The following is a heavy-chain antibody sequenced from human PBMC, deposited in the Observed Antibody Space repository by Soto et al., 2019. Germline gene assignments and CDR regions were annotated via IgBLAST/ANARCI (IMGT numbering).Heavy chain of an antibody. D-gene: IGHD6-13*01. V-gene: IGHV6-1*01. CDR3: ARDRAIPFASSSGYKPHNSFDP. CDR2: TYYRSKWYN. J-gene: IGHJ5*02. CDR1: GDSVSSNSAA. Sequence: SQTLSLTCAISGDSVSSNSAAWNWIRQSPSRGLEWLGRTYYRSKWYNDYAVSVKSRITINPDTSKNQYSLQLNSVTPEDTAVYYCARDRAIPFASSSGYKPHNSFDPCGQAPLRTVSS.